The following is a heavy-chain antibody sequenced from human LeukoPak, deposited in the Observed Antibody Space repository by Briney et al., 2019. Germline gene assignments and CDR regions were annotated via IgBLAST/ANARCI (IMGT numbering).Heavy chain of an antibody. V-gene: IGHV3-23*01. CDR2: VGSGATP. D-gene: IGHD2-2*01. CDR3: ARQLGYCSRGNCYFDS. Sequence: GGSLRLSCAASGFTLRSYAMSWVRQAPGKGLEWVSAVGSGATPYYADSVKGRFTISRDDSKNMLYLQANSLRAEDTAVYYCARQLGYCSRGNCYFDSWGQGTLVTVSS. J-gene: IGHJ4*02. CDR1: GFTLRSYA.